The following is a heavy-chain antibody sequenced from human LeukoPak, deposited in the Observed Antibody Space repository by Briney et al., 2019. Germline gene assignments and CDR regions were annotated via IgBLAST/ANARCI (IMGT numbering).Heavy chain of an antibody. CDR1: GYTFTSYG. D-gene: IGHD3-22*01. Sequence: GASVKVSCKASGYTFTSYGVTWVRRAPGQGLEWMGWISAYNGNTNYAQKLQDRVTMTTDTSTRTAYMELRSLRSDDTAVYYCARAPSWKYYYDSSGYDYWGQGTLVTVSS. J-gene: IGHJ4*02. CDR3: ARAPSWKYYYDSSGYDY. V-gene: IGHV1-18*01. CDR2: ISAYNGNT.